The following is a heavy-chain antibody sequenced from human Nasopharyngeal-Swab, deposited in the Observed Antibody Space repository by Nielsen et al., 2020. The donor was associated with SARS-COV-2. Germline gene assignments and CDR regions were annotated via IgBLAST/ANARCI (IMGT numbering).Heavy chain of an antibody. J-gene: IGHJ4*02. V-gene: IGHV3-30-3*01. CDR1: GFTFSSYA. Sequence: GGSLRLSCAASGFTFSSYAMHWVRQAPGKGLEWVAVISYDGSNKYYADSVKGRFTISRDNSKNTLYLQMNSLRAEDTAVYYCARERAFIVAEGLDYWGQGTLVTVSS. CDR2: ISYDGSNK. CDR3: ARERAFIVAEGLDY. D-gene: IGHD2-15*01.